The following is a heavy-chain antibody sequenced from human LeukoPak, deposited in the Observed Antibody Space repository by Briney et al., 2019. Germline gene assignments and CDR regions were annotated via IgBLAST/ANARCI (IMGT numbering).Heavy chain of an antibody. CDR2: INQDGTEK. J-gene: IGHJ4*02. CDR3: VKVAKYYYGSETYYFFEH. D-gene: IGHD3-10*01. Sequence: PGGSLRLSCAASGFTFTTYWMSWVRQLPGKGLEWVANINQDGTEKYYVDSVKGRFTTSRDSAKNSLYLQMNSLRVEDTAIYYCVKVAKYYYGSETYYFFEHWGQGTPVTASS. V-gene: IGHV3-7*01. CDR1: GFTFTTYW.